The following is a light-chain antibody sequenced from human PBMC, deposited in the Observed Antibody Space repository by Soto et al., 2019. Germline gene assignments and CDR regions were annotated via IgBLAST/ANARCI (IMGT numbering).Light chain of an antibody. CDR2: EVS. CDR1: SSDVGGYNY. Sequence: QSALTQPASASGSPGQSITISCTGTSSDVGGYNYVSWYQQHPGKAPKFMIYEVSSRPSGVSNRFSGSKSGNTASLTISGLQAEDEADYYCSSYTSSSTHWVFGGGTKLTVL. V-gene: IGLV2-14*01. J-gene: IGLJ3*02. CDR3: SSYTSSSTHWV.